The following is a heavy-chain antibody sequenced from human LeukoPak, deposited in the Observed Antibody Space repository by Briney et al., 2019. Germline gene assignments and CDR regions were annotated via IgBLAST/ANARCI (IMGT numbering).Heavy chain of an antibody. CDR1: GGSISSGSYQ. D-gene: IGHD3-22*01. Sequence: PSETLSLTCTVSGGSISSGSYQWSWIRRPVGKGLEWIGRIYARGSTNYNPSLQSRVTISIDSSKNQFSLELSSVTAADSAVYYCVAMKPPFYYHGLDVWGQGTTVIVSS. V-gene: IGHV4-61*02. CDR3: VAMKPPFYYHGLDV. CDR2: IYARGST. J-gene: IGHJ6*02.